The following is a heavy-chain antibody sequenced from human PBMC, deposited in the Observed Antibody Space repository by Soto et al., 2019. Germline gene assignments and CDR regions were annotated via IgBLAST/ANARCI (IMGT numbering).Heavy chain of an antibody. CDR2: IYHSGST. CDR1: SGSISSSNW. J-gene: IGHJ6*03. D-gene: IGHD1-20*01. CDR3: AKSITGTGYYYYYYMDV. V-gene: IGHV4-4*02. Sequence: SETLSLTCAVSSGSISSSNWWSWVRQPPGKGLEWIGEIYHSGSTNYNPSLKSRVTISVDKSKNQFSLKLSSVTAADTAVYYCAKSITGTGYYYYYYMDVWGKGTTVTVSS.